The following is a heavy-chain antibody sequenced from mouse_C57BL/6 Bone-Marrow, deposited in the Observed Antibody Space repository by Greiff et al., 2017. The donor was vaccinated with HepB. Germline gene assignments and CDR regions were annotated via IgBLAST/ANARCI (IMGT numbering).Heavy chain of an antibody. J-gene: IGHJ4*01. CDR2: IDPEDGET. CDR3: ARYGGNYPDYYAMDY. Sequence: DVKLVESGAELVKPGASVKLSCTASGFNIKDYYMHWVKQRTEQGLEWIGRIDPEDGETKYAPKFQGKATITAYTASNTAYLQLSSLTSEDTAVYYCARYGGNYPDYYAMDYWGQGTSVTVSS. V-gene: IGHV14-2*01. D-gene: IGHD1-1*02. CDR1: GFNIKDYY.